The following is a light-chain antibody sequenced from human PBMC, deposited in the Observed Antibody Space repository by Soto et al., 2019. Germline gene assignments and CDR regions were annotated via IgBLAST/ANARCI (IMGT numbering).Light chain of an antibody. J-gene: IGKJ1*01. Sequence: EIVRTQSPATLSLSHGERATLSCRASQSVSSNLAWYQQKPGQAPRLLIYGASTRATGIPARFSGSGSGTEFTLTISSLRSEDFAVYFCQQYYNWPRTFGQGTKVDIK. CDR2: GAS. CDR3: QQYYNWPRT. CDR1: QSVSSN. V-gene: IGKV3-15*01.